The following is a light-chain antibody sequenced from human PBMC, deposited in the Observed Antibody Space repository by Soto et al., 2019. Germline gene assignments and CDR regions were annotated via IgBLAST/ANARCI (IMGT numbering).Light chain of an antibody. V-gene: IGKV3-20*01. Sequence: EIVLTQSPGTLSLSPGERATLSCRASQSVSSNYLAWYQQKPGQAPRLLIYGASSRTTGIPDRFSGSGSGTDFTLTITRLEPEDFAVYYCQQYGSSPWTFGQGTKVEL. J-gene: IGKJ1*01. CDR2: GAS. CDR1: QSVSSNY. CDR3: QQYGSSPWT.